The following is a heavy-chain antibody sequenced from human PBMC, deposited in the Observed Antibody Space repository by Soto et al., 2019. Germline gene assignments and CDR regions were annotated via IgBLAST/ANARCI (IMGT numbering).Heavy chain of an antibody. Sequence: PSETLSLTCTVSGGSISSYYWSWIRQPPGKGLEWIGYIYYSGSTNYNPSLKSRVTISVDTSKNQFSLKLSSVTAADTAVYYCARLELQRNAPFDYWGQGTLVTVSS. CDR1: GGSISSYY. CDR3: ARLELQRNAPFDY. J-gene: IGHJ4*02. CDR2: IYYSGST. D-gene: IGHD2-2*01. V-gene: IGHV4-59*08.